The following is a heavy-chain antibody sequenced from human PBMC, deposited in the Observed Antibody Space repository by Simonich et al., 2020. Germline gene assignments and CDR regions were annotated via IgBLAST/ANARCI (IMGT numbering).Heavy chain of an antibody. J-gene: IGHJ4*02. CDR1: GFTFSSYG. D-gene: IGHD4-4*01. V-gene: IGHV3-33*01. CDR2: IWYDGSKK. Sequence: QVQLVESGGGVVQPGRSLRLSCAASGFTFSSYGMHWVRQAPGKGREWVAVIWYDGSKKYYADSVKGRFTISRDNSKNTLYLQMNSLRAEDTAVYYCARMTTVSDYYFDYWGQGTLVTVSS. CDR3: ARMTTVSDYYFDY.